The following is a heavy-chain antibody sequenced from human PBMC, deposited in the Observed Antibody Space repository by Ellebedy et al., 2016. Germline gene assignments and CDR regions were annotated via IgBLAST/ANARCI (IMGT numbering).Heavy chain of an antibody. CDR3: ARDVSLYSSSPSFDF. V-gene: IGHV4-59*02. D-gene: IGHD3-22*01. Sequence: SETLSLXXTVSGGSVDTYYWTWIRQSPGKGLEWIGYVFYGGSTKYNRSLRSRVTISLDTAKNQFSLRVTSVAAADTAVYYCARDVSLYSSSPSFDFWGQGMLVTVSS. CDR2: VFYGGST. J-gene: IGHJ4*02. CDR1: GGSVDTYY.